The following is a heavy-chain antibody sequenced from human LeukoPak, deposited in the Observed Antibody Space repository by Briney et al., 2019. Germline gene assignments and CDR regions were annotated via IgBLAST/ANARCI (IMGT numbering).Heavy chain of an antibody. V-gene: IGHV5-51*01. D-gene: IGHD6-6*01. CDR3: ARSGGGAARIYFDY. J-gene: IGHJ4*02. Sequence: GESLKISCKASGYTFTNYWIGWVRQTPEKGLEWMGILFPGDSDTRYSPSFQGQVTISADKSISTAYLRWSSLKASDTAMYYCARSGGGAARIYFDYWGQGTLLTVSS. CDR1: GYTFTNYW. CDR2: LFPGDSDT.